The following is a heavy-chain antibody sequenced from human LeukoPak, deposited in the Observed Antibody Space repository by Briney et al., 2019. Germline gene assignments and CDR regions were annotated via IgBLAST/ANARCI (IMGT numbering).Heavy chain of an antibody. D-gene: IGHD1-14*01. CDR1: GFTFSSYA. J-gene: IGHJ4*02. Sequence: GGSLRLSCAASGFTFSSYAMSWVRQAPGKGLEWVSAISGSGGSTYYADSVKGRFTISRDNSKNTLYQQMNSLRAEDTAVYYCAKDLSRIGGFDFDYWGQGTLVTVSS. V-gene: IGHV3-23*01. CDR2: ISGSGGST. CDR3: AKDLSRIGGFDFDY.